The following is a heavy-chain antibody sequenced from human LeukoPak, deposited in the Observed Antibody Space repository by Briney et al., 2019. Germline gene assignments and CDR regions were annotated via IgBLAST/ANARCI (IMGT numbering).Heavy chain of an antibody. CDR1: GYTFTGDY. CDR3: AVEYSSGWTFDY. Sequence: GASVKVSCKXSGYTFTGDYMHWVRQAPGQGLEWMGWINPNSGGTNYAQKFQGRVTMTRDTSISTAYMELSRLRSDDTAVYYCAVEYSSGWTFDYWGQGTLVTVSS. CDR2: INPNSGGT. J-gene: IGHJ4*02. V-gene: IGHV1-2*02. D-gene: IGHD6-19*01.